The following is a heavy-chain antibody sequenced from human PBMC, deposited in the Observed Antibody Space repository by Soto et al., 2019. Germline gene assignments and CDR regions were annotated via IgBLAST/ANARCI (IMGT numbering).Heavy chain of an antibody. CDR3: ATQTGLYYYGLDV. V-gene: IGHV4-59*01. Sequence: SDTLSLTCTVSGGSINAFFWSWVRQPPGKGLESIGYIFYSGSTNYNPSLKSRVTISLDTSKTQFSLNLTSVTAADTAVYYCATQTGLYYYGLDVWGQGTMVTVSS. CDR2: IFYSGST. J-gene: IGHJ6*02. CDR1: GGSINAFF.